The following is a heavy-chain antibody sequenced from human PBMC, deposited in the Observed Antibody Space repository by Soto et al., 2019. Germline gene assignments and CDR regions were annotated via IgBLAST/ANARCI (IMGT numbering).Heavy chain of an antibody. CDR3: AKDGYCTSTSCSTNWFDP. V-gene: IGHV3-23*01. D-gene: IGHD2-2*03. CDR2: INGSGGST. CDR1: GFTFSSYV. Sequence: HPGGSLRLSCVASGFTFSSYVMSWVRQAPGKGLEWVSTINGSGGSTYYADSVKGRFTISRDNSKNTLYLQMSSLRAEDTAVYYCAKDGYCTSTSCSTNWFDPWGQGTLVTVSS. J-gene: IGHJ5*02.